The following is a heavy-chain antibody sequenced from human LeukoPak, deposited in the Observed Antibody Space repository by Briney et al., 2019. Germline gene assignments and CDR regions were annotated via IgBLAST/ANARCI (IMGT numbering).Heavy chain of an antibody. CDR3: AKEFGARGSSSYYFDY. Sequence: TGGSLRLSCAASGFTFSSYALHWVRQAPNKGLEWVAIVSYDGSIKYYADSVKGRFTISRDNSKNTLYLQMNSLRAEDTAVYYCAKEFGARGSSSYYFDYWGQGTLVTVSS. J-gene: IGHJ4*02. D-gene: IGHD3-10*01. CDR1: GFTFSSYA. CDR2: VSYDGSIK. V-gene: IGHV3-30-3*01.